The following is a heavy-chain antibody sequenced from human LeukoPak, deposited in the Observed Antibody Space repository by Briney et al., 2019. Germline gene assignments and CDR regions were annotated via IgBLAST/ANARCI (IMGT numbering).Heavy chain of an antibody. CDR1: GYTLTELS. V-gene: IGHV1-24*01. Sequence: ASVKVSCKVSGYTLTELSMHWVRQAPGKGLEWMGGFDPEDGETIYAQKFQGRVTMTTDTSTSTAYMELRSLKSDDTAVYYCARDKPHMQCSSTSCYGLFGYWGQGTLVTVSS. D-gene: IGHD2-2*01. J-gene: IGHJ4*02. CDR2: FDPEDGET. CDR3: ARDKPHMQCSSTSCYGLFGY.